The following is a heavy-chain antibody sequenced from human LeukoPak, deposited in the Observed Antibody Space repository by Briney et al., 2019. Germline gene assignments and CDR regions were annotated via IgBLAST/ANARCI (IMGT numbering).Heavy chain of an antibody. CDR3: AKCDSSSWYICAFDI. Sequence: GGSLRLSCAASGFTFSSYAMSWVRQALGKGLEWVSAISGSGGSTYYADSVKGRFTISRDNSKNTLYLQMNSLRAEDTAVYYCAKCDSSSWYICAFDIWGQGTMVTVSS. D-gene: IGHD6-13*01. J-gene: IGHJ3*02. CDR1: GFTFSSYA. CDR2: ISGSGGST. V-gene: IGHV3-23*01.